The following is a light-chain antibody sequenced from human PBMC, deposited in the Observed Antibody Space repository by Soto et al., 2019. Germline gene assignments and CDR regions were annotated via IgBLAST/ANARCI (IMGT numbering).Light chain of an antibody. V-gene: IGKV3-15*01. CDR3: QQYNNWPT. Sequence: EIVMTQSPATLSVSPGERATLSCRASQSVNSNLAWYQQKPGQAPRLLIYGASTRATGDPARFSGSGSGTECTLTVSSLQSEDFAVYFCQQYNNWPTFGQGTKVEIK. CDR2: GAS. J-gene: IGKJ1*01. CDR1: QSVNSN.